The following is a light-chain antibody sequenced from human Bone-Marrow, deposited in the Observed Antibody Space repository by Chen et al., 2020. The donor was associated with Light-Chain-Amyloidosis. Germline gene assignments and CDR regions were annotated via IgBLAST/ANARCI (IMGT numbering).Light chain of an antibody. Sequence: QSALTQPASVSGSPGQPITISCTGTSSDVGGYNYVSWYQQHPGKAPKLMIYDVSNRPSGVSNRFSGSKSGNTASLTISGLQAEDEADYYCSSYTSSSTLDVFGGGTKLTVL. J-gene: IGLJ3*02. CDR3: SSYTSSSTLDV. V-gene: IGLV2-14*01. CDR1: SSDVGGYNY. CDR2: DVS.